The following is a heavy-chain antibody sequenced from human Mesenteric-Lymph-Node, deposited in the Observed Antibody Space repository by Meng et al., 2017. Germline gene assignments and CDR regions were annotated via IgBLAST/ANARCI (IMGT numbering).Heavy chain of an antibody. J-gene: IGHJ4*02. CDR1: GGSISSNGYY. CDR2: IYHSGST. Sequence: QLAQQESGPGLVKPSETLSLTCTVSGGSISSNGYYWDWVRQPPGKGLEWIGAIYHSGSTSYNPSLQSRVTMFVDTSKNQFSLMLTSVTATDTAVYYCARVGQWLPIDYWGQGTLVTVSS. V-gene: IGHV4-39*01. D-gene: IGHD6-19*01. CDR3: ARVGQWLPIDY.